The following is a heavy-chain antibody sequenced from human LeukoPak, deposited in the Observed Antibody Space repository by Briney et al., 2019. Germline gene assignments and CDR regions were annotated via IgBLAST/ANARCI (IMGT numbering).Heavy chain of an antibody. J-gene: IGHJ6*03. CDR2: IYSGGST. V-gene: IGHV3-66*01. CDR1: GFTVSSSY. CDR3: ARASQQQLPPYYYYYYYMDV. D-gene: IGHD6-13*01. Sequence: GGSLRLSCAASGFTVSSSYMSWVRQAPGKGLEWVSVIYSGGSTYYADSVKGRFTISRDNSKNTLYLQMNSLRAEDTAVYYCARASQQQLPPYYYYYYYMDVWGKGTTVTISS.